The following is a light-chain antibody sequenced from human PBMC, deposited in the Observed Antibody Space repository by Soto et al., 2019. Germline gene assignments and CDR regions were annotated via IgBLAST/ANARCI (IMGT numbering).Light chain of an antibody. CDR1: QSIRSNF. Sequence: EIVLTQSPGTLSLSPGEGVTLSCRASQSIRSNFLAWYQQKPGQAPRLLIYGASSRAIHTPDRFSGSGSGTDFTLTISGLEPEDFAVYYCQHFGNSLWTFGQGTKVDIK. CDR2: GAS. J-gene: IGKJ1*01. V-gene: IGKV3-20*01. CDR3: QHFGNSLWT.